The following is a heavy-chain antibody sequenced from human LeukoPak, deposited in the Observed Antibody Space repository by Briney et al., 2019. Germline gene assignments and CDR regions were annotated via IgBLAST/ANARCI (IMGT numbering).Heavy chain of an antibody. CDR2: IIPIFGTA. CDR3: ATIWAYCSSTSCYKDY. V-gene: IGHV1-69*13. CDR1: GGTFSSYA. D-gene: IGHD2-2*02. Sequence: SVKVSCKASGGTFSSYAISWVRQAPGQGLEWMGGIIPIFGTANYAQKFQGRVTITADESTSTAYMELSRLRSDDTAVYYCATIWAYCSSTSCYKDYWGQGTLVTVSS. J-gene: IGHJ4*02.